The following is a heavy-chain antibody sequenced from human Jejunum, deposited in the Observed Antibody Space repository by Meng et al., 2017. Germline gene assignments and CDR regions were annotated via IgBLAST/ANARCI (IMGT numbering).Heavy chain of an antibody. CDR2: IGRGRDT. Sequence: GGSLRLSCVVSGFTFSSSEMPWVRQAPGEGLEWFAAIGRGRDTYYPGSVKGRFTISRENAKNSLYLQINSLRAGDTAVYYCAREFEDTVTTAWYFDLWGRGTLVTVSS. J-gene: IGHJ2*01. D-gene: IGHD4-11*01. V-gene: IGHV3-13*04. CDR1: GFTFSSSE. CDR3: AREFEDTVTTAWYFDL.